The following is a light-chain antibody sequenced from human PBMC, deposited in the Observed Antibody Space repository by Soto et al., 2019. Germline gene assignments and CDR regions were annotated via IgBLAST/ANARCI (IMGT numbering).Light chain of an antibody. J-gene: IGKJ1*01. Sequence: EIVLTQSPGTLSLSPGERATLSCRASQSVSSSYLAWYQQKPGQAPRLLIYGASSRATGIPDRFSGSGSGTDFTLTIRRLEPEDFAVYYCQQYGSSPRMFGQGTKVDIK. CDR3: QQYGSSPRM. V-gene: IGKV3-20*01. CDR1: QSVSSSY. CDR2: GAS.